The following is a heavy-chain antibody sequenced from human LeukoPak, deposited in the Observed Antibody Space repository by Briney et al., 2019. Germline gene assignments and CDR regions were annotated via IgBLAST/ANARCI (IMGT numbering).Heavy chain of an antibody. Sequence: GGSLRLSCTASGFTFNNYAMYWVRQAPRKGLEWVAGIFGSGGSRHYADSVKGRFTISRDNSKNTVYLQMDSLRGEDTAVYYCTKTTTGYSSGQYPGWPADHWGQGALVTVSS. V-gene: IGHV3-23*01. CDR3: TKTTTGYSSGQYPGWPADH. J-gene: IGHJ4*02. CDR1: GFTFNNYA. CDR2: IFGSGGSR. D-gene: IGHD3-22*01.